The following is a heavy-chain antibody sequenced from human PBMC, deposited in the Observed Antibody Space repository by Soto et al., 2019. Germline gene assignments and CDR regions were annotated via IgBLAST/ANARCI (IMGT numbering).Heavy chain of an antibody. CDR1: GFTFSSYA. V-gene: IGHV3-23*01. D-gene: IGHD2-2*01. CDR3: AKDSPVTPAAMRGFFDY. J-gene: IGHJ4*01. Sequence: PGGSLRLSCAASGFTFSSYAMTWVRQAPGKVLEWVSGISDSGDTTYNADSVKGRFTISRDNSKNTLYLQMSSLRAEDTAVYYCAKDSPVTPAAMRGFFDYWGHGTLVTVSS. CDR2: ISDSGDTT.